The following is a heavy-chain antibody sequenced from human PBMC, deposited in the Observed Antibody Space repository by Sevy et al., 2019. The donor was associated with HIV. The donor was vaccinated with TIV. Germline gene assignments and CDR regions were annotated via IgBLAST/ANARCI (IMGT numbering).Heavy chain of an antibody. CDR2: IYTSGST. J-gene: IGHJ3*02. CDR1: GGSISSYY. V-gene: IGHV4-4*07. D-gene: IGHD7-27*01. Sequence: SETLSLTCTVSGGSISSYYWSWIRQPAGKGLEWIGRIYTSGSTNYNPSLKSRVTMSVDTSKNQFSLKLSSVTAADTAVYYCARDGEIIETDAFDIWGQGTMVTVSS. CDR3: ARDGEIIETDAFDI.